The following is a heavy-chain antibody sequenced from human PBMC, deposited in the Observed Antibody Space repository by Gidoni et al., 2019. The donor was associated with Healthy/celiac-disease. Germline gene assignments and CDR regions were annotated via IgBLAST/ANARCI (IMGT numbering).Heavy chain of an antibody. CDR3: ARFPYDSSGYYFDY. CDR2: IYYSGST. J-gene: IGHJ4*02. V-gene: IGHV4-39*01. CDR1: GAPISSSSYS. D-gene: IGHD3-22*01. Sequence: QLQLQESGPGLVKPSETLSLTCTVPGAPISSSSYSWGWIRQPPGKGLEWIGSIYYSGSTYYNPSLKSRVTISVDTSKNQFSLKLSSVTAADTAVYYCARFPYDSSGYYFDYWGQGTLVTVSS.